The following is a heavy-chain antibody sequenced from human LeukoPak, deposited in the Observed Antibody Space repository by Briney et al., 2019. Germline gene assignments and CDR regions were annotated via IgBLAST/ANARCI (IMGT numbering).Heavy chain of an antibody. CDR2: IYYTGST. CDR3: ARSDQRWLYSDY. CDR1: GGSISSGGYY. D-gene: IGHD5-24*01. V-gene: IGHV4-31*03. Sequence: SQTLSLTCSVSGGSISSGGYYWTWIRQHPGKGLEWIGYIYYTGSTFFNPSLKSRVIISVDTSKNQFSLKLSSVTAADTAVYYCARSDQRWLYSDYWGQGTLVTVSS. J-gene: IGHJ4*02.